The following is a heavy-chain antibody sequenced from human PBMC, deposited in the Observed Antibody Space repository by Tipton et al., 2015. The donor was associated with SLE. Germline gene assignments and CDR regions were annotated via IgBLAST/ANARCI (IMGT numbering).Heavy chain of an antibody. J-gene: IGHJ3*02. CDR2: IYTSGST. CDR1: GGSISSGSYY. CDR3: ARGKAFDI. Sequence: TLSLTCTVSGGSISSGSYYWSWIRQPVGKGLEWIGRIYTSGSTNYNPSLKSRVTISVDTSKNQFSLKLSSVTAADTAVYYCARGKAFDIWGQGTMVTVSS. V-gene: IGHV4-61*02.